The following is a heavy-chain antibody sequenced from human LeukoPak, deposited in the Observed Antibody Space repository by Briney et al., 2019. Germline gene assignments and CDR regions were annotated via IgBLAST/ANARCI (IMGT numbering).Heavy chain of an antibody. CDR1: GYSFTSYW. J-gene: IGHJ4*02. CDR3: ARQITPSIAARYFDY. Sequence: KPGESLKISCKGSGYSFTSYWIGWVRQMPGKGLEWMGIIYPGDSDTRYSPSFQGQVTISADKSISTAYLQWSSLKASGTAMYYCARQITPSIAARYFDYWGQGTLVTVSS. V-gene: IGHV5-51*01. CDR2: IYPGDSDT. D-gene: IGHD6-6*01.